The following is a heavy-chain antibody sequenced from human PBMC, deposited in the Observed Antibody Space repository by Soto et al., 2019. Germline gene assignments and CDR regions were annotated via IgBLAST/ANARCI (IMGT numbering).Heavy chain of an antibody. CDR2: INAGNGNT. Sequence: SVKVSCKASGYTFTSYAMYWVRQAPGQRLEWMGWINAGNGNTKYSQKFQGRVTITRDTSASTAYMELSSLRSDDTAVYYCARDAEVGLFDYWGQGTLVTVPQ. V-gene: IGHV1-3*01. CDR3: ARDAEVGLFDY. CDR1: GYTFTSYA. D-gene: IGHD1-26*01. J-gene: IGHJ4*02.